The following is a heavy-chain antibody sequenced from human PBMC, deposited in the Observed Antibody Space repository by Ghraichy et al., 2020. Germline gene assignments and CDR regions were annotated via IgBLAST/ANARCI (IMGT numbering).Heavy chain of an antibody. Sequence: ASVKVSCKASGYTFSNYAISWVRQAPGQGLEWMGWISAYDAKTNYPQKFQGRVTMTTDTSTSTAYMELRSLRSDDTAVYYCARDPLGSFPARAFDIWGQGTLVTVSS. D-gene: IGHD2-15*01. CDR3: ARDPLGSFPARAFDI. CDR2: ISAYDAKT. V-gene: IGHV1-18*04. J-gene: IGHJ3*02. CDR1: GYTFSNYA.